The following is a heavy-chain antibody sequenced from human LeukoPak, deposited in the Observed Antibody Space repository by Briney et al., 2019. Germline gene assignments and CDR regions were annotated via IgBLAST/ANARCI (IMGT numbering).Heavy chain of an antibody. Sequence: GGSLRLSCAASGFTFSSYSMNWVRQAPGKGLEWVSSISSSSSYIYYADSVKGRFTISRDNAKNSLYLQMNSLRAEDTAVYYCARDPNPNPGIGLYYYGMDVWGQGTTVTVSS. CDR3: ARDPNPNPGIGLYYYGMDV. CDR1: GFTFSSYS. V-gene: IGHV3-21*01. D-gene: IGHD3-16*01. J-gene: IGHJ6*02. CDR2: ISSSSSYI.